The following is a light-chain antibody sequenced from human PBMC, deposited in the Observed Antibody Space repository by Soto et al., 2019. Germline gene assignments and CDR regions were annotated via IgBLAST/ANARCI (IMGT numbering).Light chain of an antibody. J-gene: IGKJ1*01. CDR2: DAS. V-gene: IGKV3-15*01. CDR1: QSVSSN. CDR3: QQYDDWPET. Sequence: EKVMTQSPATLSVSPGVRATLSCRASQSVSSNLAWYQQKPGQAPRLLIYDASTRATSIPARFSGSGSGTEFTLTISSLQSEDLAVYYCQQYDDWPETFGQGTKVEIK.